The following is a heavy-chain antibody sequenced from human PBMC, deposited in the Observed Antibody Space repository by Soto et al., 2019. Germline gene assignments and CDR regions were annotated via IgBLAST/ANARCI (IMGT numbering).Heavy chain of an antibody. CDR3: AGLGHPGH. J-gene: IGHJ4*02. CDR2: VIPILGTA. Sequence: QVQLVQSGAEVKKPGSSVKVSCTASGGSLRNSVISWVRQAPAQRLEWMGGVIPILGTANYAQKFQGRVTLTADEASSTAYMNLSSLSPDDTAGDYCAGLGHPGHWGPGTLDIVSS. D-gene: IGHD3-10*01. CDR1: GGSLRNSV. V-gene: IGHV1-69*01.